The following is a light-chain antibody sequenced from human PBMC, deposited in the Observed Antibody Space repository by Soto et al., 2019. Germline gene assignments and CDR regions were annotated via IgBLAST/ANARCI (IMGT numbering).Light chain of an antibody. V-gene: IGKV1-5*01. CDR1: ESISGW. CDR2: DAS. Sequence: DIHMTQSPSTLSASVWDRVTITCRASESISGWLAWYQQKPGEAPKLLIYDASTLESGVPSRFSGSGSETQFTLTISSLQPEDFATYYCQQHYTYTWTFGQGTKVDI. CDR3: QQHYTYTWT. J-gene: IGKJ1*01.